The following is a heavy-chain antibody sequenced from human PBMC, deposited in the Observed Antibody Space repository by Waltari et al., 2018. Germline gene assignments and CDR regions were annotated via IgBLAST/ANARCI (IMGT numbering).Heavy chain of an antibody. CDR3: VGGYYDGNDY. CDR1: GYTFTSYD. J-gene: IGHJ4*02. D-gene: IGHD3-3*01. CDR2: INPTSGNT. Sequence: QVQLVQSGAEVKKPGASVKVSCKASGYTFTSYDINWVRQATGQGLEWMGWINPTSGNTRYAQKYQGRVTMTRNTSIRTAYMELSSLRSEDTAVYYCVGGYYDGNDYWGQGTLVTVSS. V-gene: IGHV1-8*01.